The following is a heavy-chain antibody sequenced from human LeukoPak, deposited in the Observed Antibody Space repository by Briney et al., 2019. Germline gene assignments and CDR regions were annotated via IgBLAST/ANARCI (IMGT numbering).Heavy chain of an antibody. D-gene: IGHD3-22*01. J-gene: IGHJ4*02. CDR3: ARVVRAYYYDSSGYYKNNYFDY. Sequence: SETLSLTCTVSGGSISSYYWSWIRQPPGKGLEWIGYIYYSGSTDYNPSLKSRVTISVDTSKNQFSLKLSSVTAADTAVYYCARVVRAYYYDSSGYYKNNYFDYWGQGTLVTVSS. V-gene: IGHV4-59*12. CDR1: GGSISSYY. CDR2: IYYSGST.